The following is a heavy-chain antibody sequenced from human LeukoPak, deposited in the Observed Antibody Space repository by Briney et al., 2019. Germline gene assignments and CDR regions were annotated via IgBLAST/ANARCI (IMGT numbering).Heavy chain of an antibody. CDR1: GYTFTTYG. D-gene: IGHD3-9*01. CDR3: ARVGTYYDILTGNQQLDL. Sequence: ASVTVSCKASGYTFTTYGISWVRQAPGHGLEGMGLISVYNENTKYPPKYQGRVTMTTDTSTSTAYMRLRSLRSDDTAVYYCARVGTYYDILTGNQQLDLWGQGTLVTVSS. V-gene: IGHV1-18*01. CDR2: ISVYNENT. J-gene: IGHJ5*02.